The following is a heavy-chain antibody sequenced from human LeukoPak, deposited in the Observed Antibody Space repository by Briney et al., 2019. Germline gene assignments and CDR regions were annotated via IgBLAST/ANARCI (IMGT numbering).Heavy chain of an antibody. CDR3: ARTPSRTLITSAGTDFDY. CDR2: IYYSGNT. J-gene: IGHJ4*02. V-gene: IGHV4-31*03. CDR1: GGSISSGGYY. D-gene: IGHD6-13*01. Sequence: SETLSLTCTVSGGSISSGGYYWSWIRQHPGKGLEWIGYIYYSGNTYYNSSLQSRVSISIDTSKNQFSLNLGSVTVADTAVYYCARTPSRTLITSAGTDFDYWGQGTLVTVSS.